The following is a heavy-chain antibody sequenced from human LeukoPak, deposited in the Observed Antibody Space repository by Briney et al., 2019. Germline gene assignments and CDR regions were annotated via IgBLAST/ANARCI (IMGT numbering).Heavy chain of an antibody. CDR3: TRDIGLGSYYIPLSFDY. Sequence: ESSETLSLTCTVSGGSISSYYWGWIRQPPGKGLEWIGYIYYSGSTNYNPSLKSRVTISVDTSKNQFSLKLSSVTAADTAVYYCTRDIGLGSYYIPLSFDYWGQGTLVTVSS. V-gene: IGHV4-59*12. CDR1: GGSISSYY. J-gene: IGHJ4*02. CDR2: IYYSGST. D-gene: IGHD3-10*01.